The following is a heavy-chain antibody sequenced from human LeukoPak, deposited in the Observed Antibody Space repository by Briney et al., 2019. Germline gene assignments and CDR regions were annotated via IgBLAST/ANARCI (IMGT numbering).Heavy chain of an antibody. Sequence: PSETLSLTCTVSGGSISSYYWSWIRQPPGKGLEWIGYIYYSGSTNYNPSLKSRVTISVDTSKNQFSLKLSSVTAADTAVYYCARDGSLLTKGFDYWGQGTLVTVSS. CDR1: GGSISSYY. CDR2: IYYSGST. CDR3: ARDGSLLTKGFDY. J-gene: IGHJ4*02. D-gene: IGHD3-16*01. V-gene: IGHV4-59*12.